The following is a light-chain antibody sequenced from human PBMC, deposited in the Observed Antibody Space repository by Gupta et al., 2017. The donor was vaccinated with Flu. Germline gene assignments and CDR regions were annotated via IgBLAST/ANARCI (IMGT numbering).Light chain of an antibody. CDR2: GAS. CDR1: TGAVNSGYN. Sequence: QTVVTQEPSLTVSPGGTVTLTCASSTGAVNSGYNPNWIQQKPGQTPRALIFGASNKYSWTPARFSGSLLGGKAALXLXGVQPEXEAEYYCLLYYGGAHVFGTGTKVTVL. J-gene: IGLJ1*01. V-gene: IGLV7-43*01. CDR3: LLYYGGAHV.